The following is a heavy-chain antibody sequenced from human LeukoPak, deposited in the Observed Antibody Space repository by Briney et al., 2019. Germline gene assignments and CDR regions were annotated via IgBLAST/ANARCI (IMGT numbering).Heavy chain of an antibody. Sequence: PGGSLRLSCAASGFTFDDYAMPWVRQAPGKGLERVSGISWNSGSIGYADSVKGRFTISRDNAKNSLYLQMNSLRAEATALYYCAKSFLPSYQLLSPYFQHWGQGTLVTVSS. J-gene: IGHJ1*01. V-gene: IGHV3-9*01. CDR2: ISWNSGSI. CDR1: GFTFDDYA. D-gene: IGHD2-2*01. CDR3: AKSFLPSYQLLSPYFQH.